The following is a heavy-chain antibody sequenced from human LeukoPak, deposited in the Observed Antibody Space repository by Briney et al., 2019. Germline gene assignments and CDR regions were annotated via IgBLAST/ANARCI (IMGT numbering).Heavy chain of an antibody. CDR2: IWYDVSNK. CDR3: ARETTTLDY. V-gene: IGHV3-33*01. Sequence: GGSLRLSCAASGFTFSSDGVHRGRQAPGKGLEWGAVIWYDVSNKLYADSVKGRFTISRDNSKNTLYLQMNRLRAEDTAVYYCARETTTLDYWGQGTLVTVSS. D-gene: IGHD1-26*01. J-gene: IGHJ4*02. CDR1: GFTFSSDG.